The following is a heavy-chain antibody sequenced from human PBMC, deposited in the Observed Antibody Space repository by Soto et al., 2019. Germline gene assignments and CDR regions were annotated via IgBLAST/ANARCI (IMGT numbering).Heavy chain of an antibody. D-gene: IGHD6-19*01. Sequence: EVQLLESGGGLVQPGGSLRLSCAASGFTFSSHAMSWVRQAPGKGLGWVSVISGSGVNTDYADSVKGRFTISRDNSKNTLYLQMNSLRAEDTAVYYCAKLGEGQWLGHIDYWGQGTLVTVSS. V-gene: IGHV3-23*01. J-gene: IGHJ4*02. CDR1: GFTFSSHA. CDR3: AKLGEGQWLGHIDY. CDR2: ISGSGVNT.